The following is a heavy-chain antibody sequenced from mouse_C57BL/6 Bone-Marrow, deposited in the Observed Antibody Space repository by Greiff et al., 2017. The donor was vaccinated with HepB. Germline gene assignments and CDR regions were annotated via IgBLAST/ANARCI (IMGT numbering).Heavy chain of an antibody. CDR1: GYTFTSYW. Sequence: QVQLQQPGAELVKPGASVKLSCKASGYTFTSYWMQWVKQRPGQGLEWIGEIDPSDSYTNYNQKFKGKATLTVDTSSSTAYMQISSLTSEDSAVYYCARERKSALYAMDYWGQEASVTVSS. CDR3: ARERKSALYAMDY. CDR2: IDPSDSYT. J-gene: IGHJ4*01. V-gene: IGHV1-50*01.